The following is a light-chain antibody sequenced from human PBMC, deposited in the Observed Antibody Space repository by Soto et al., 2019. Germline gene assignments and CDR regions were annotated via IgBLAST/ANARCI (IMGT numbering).Light chain of an antibody. Sequence: QSVLTRPPSASGSPGQSVTISCTGTSSDVGGYNYVSWYQQHPGKAPKLMIYEVSERPSGVPDRFSGSKSSNTASPTVSGLQAEDEADYYCSSYAGSNNFVFGTGTKVTVL. J-gene: IGLJ1*01. CDR1: SSDVGGYNY. V-gene: IGLV2-8*01. CDR2: EVS. CDR3: SSYAGSNNFV.